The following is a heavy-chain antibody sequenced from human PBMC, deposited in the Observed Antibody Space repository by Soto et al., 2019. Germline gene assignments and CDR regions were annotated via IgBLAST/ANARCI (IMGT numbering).Heavy chain of an antibody. J-gene: IGHJ6*02. CDR1: GSSISTYTYY. V-gene: IGHV4-39*01. CDR3: YADPNAVMDV. CDR2: IYYSGNT. Sequence: AGSLTLTCAVSGSSISTYTYYWGWIRQPPGKGLQWIASIYYSGNTYYNPSLKSRVTVSVDTSKNQFSLKLSSVTAADTAVYYCYADPNAVMDVWGQGTTVTV.